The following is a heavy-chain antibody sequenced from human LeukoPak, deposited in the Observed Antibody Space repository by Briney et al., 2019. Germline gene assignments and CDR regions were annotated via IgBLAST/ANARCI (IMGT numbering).Heavy chain of an antibody. V-gene: IGHV3-23*01. CDR2: ISGSGGST. CDR1: GFTFSSYA. Sequence: PGGSLRLSCAASGFTFSSYAMSWVRQAPGKGLGGVSAISGSGGSTYYADPVKGRFTISRDNSKNTLYLQMNSLRAEDTAVYYCAKLGGKYSSGWYIDYWGQGTLVTVSS. CDR3: AKLGGKYSSGWYIDY. D-gene: IGHD6-19*01. J-gene: IGHJ4*02.